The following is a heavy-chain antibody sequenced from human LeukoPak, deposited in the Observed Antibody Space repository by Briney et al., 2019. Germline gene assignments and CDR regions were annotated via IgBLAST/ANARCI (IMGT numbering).Heavy chain of an antibody. Sequence: GASVKVSCKASGYTFTGYYMHWVRQAPGQGLEWMGWINPNSGGTNYAQKFQGRVTMTRDTSISTAYMELSRLRSDDTAVYYCARMDGTGYDILTGYYGRGVYYFDYWGQGTLVTVSS. CDR3: ARMDGTGYDILTGYYGRGVYYFDY. J-gene: IGHJ4*02. CDR1: GYTFTGYY. CDR2: INPNSGGT. D-gene: IGHD3-9*01. V-gene: IGHV1-2*02.